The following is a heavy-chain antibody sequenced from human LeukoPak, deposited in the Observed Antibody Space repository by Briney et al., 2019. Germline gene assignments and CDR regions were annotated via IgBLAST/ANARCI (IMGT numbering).Heavy chain of an antibody. CDR1: GGSISSSSYY. Sequence: SETLSLTCTVSGGSISSSSYYWGWIRQPPGKGLEWIVSIYYSGSTYYNPSLKSRVTISVDTSKNQFSLKLSSVTAADTAVYYCARGQALVEATVTTAWYFDLWGRGTLVTVSS. D-gene: IGHD4-11*01. V-gene: IGHV4-39*01. CDR3: ARGQALVEATVTTAWYFDL. CDR2: IYYSGST. J-gene: IGHJ2*01.